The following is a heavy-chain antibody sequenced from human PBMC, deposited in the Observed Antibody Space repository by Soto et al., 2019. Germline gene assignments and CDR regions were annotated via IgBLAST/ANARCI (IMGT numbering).Heavy chain of an antibody. CDR1: GGSISSPNW. V-gene: IGHV4-4*02. J-gene: IGHJ4*02. Sequence: QVQLQESGLGLVKPSETLSLTCAVSGGSISSPNWWRWYRQPPGKGLEWIGEMYPSGSSNRNPSLTSRVTISLDTSKNHFSLKRTSLTAADTAMYYCAREGFDHRTDYGGQGIPVTVSS. CDR2: MYPSGSS. CDR3: AREGFDHRTDY.